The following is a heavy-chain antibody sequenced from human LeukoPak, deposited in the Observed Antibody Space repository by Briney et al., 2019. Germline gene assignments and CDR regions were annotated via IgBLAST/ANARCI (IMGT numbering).Heavy chain of an antibody. J-gene: IGHJ4*02. CDR1: GYTFTSYY. Sequence: ASVKVSCKASGYTFTSYYMHWVRQAPGQGLEWMGIINPSGGSTSYAQKFQGRVTMTRDTSTSTVYMELSSLRSEDTAVYYCARLGRPFVVEPAASRGTTKPDLRGRDYWGQGTLVTVSS. CDR2: INPSGGST. D-gene: IGHD2-2*01. V-gene: IGHV1-46*01. CDR3: ARLGRPFVVEPAASRGTTKPDLRGRDY.